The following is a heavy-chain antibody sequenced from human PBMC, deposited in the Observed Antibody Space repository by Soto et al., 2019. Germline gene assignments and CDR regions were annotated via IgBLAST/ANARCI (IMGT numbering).Heavy chain of an antibody. CDR2: IWYDGSKT. J-gene: IGHJ4*02. V-gene: IGHV3-33*01. D-gene: IGHD4-17*01. Sequence: GGSLRLSCAASGFTFSSYGMHWVRQAPGKGLEWVAVIWYDGSKTYYADSVKGRFTISRDNTKNTLSLQMNSLRAEDTAVYFCASSYDYVDSRHFDSWGQGTLVTVSS. CDR1: GFTFSSYG. CDR3: ASSYDYVDSRHFDS.